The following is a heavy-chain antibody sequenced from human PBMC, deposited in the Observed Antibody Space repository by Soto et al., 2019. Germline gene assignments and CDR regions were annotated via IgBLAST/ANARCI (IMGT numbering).Heavy chain of an antibody. CDR1: GGSFSGYY. V-gene: IGHV4-34*01. CDR3: ARAQNNFWSVYYLAY. Sequence: PSETLSLTCAVYGGSFSGYYWSWIRQPPGKGLEWIGEINHSGSTNYNPSLKSRVTISVDTSKNQFSLKLSSVTAADTAVYYCARAQNNFWSVYYLAYGGQETLVTVPS. J-gene: IGHJ4*02. D-gene: IGHD3-3*01. CDR2: INHSGST.